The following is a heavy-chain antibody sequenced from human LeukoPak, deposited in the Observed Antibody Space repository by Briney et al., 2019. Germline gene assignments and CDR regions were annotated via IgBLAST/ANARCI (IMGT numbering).Heavy chain of an antibody. J-gene: IGHJ2*01. CDR2: ISASSNYK. D-gene: IGHD2/OR15-2a*01. V-gene: IGHV3-23*01. Sequence: GGSLRLSCAASGSPFSNYAFSWVRQAPGKGLEWVSQISASSNYKYYADSVKGRFTISRDNSKTTLFLQMNSLRDEDTAVYYCARGQRSCNSATCHLWYFDLWGRGTLVSVSS. CDR1: GSPFSNYA. CDR3: ARGQRSCNSATCHLWYFDL.